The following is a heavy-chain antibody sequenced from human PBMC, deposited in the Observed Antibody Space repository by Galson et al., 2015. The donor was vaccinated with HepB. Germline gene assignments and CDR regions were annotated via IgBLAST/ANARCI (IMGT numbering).Heavy chain of an antibody. Sequence: SLRLSCAASGFTFSSYSMNWVRQAPEKGLEWVSYISSSSSTIYYADSVKGRFTISRDNAKNSLYLQMNSLRDEDTAVYYCARSFDWLLAQLDYWGQGTLVTVSS. D-gene: IGHD3-9*01. CDR3: ARSFDWLLAQLDY. V-gene: IGHV3-48*02. J-gene: IGHJ4*02. CDR1: GFTFSSYS. CDR2: ISSSSSTI.